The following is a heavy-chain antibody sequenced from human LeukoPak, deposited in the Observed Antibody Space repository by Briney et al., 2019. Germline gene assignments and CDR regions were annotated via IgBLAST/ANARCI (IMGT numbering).Heavy chain of an antibody. J-gene: IGHJ2*01. V-gene: IGHV4-4*02. CDR2: IYRSGST. CDR3: ARLTSSWYQDWYFDL. D-gene: IGHD6-13*01. Sequence: PSGTLSLTCAVSGGSISSSNWWSWVRRPPGKGLEWIGEIYRSGSTNYNPSLKSRVTMSVDTSKKQFSLKLSSVTAADTAVYYCARLTSSWYQDWYFDLWGRGTLVTVSS. CDR1: GGSISSSNW.